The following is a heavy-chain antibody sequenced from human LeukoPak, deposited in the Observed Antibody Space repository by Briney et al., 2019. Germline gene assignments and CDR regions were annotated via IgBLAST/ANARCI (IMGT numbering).Heavy chain of an antibody. CDR2: ISSSSSYI. Sequence: PGGSVRLSCAASGFTFSRYSMNWVRQAPGKGLEWVSSISSSSSYIYYADSVKGRFTISRDTAKNSLYLQMNSLRAEDTPVYYSARDIVRRVVIIQYYYYYTDVWGKGTTVTVSS. V-gene: IGHV3-21*01. J-gene: IGHJ6*03. CDR3: ARDIVRRVVIIQYYYYYTDV. D-gene: IGHD3-3*01. CDR1: GFTFSRYS.